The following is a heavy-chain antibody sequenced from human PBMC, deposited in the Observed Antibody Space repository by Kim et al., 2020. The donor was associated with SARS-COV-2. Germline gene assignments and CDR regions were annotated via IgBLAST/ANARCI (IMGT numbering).Heavy chain of an antibody. CDR3: ARDYDSSGAFDY. V-gene: IGHV3-7*01. J-gene: IGHJ4*02. D-gene: IGHD3-22*01. Sequence: DVDSVKGRFTISRDTAEKSLYLQMNTLRADDAAVYYCARDYDSSGAFDYWGLGTRVTVSS.